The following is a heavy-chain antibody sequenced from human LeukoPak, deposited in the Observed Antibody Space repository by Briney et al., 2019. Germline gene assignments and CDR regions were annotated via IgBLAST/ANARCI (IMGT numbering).Heavy chain of an antibody. Sequence: GGSLRLSSAASGFTFDDYAMHWVRQAPGKGLEWVSSISWNSGTIRYADSVKGRFTISRDNAKNSLYLQMNSLRAEDMALYYCAKEGGGSYYFDYWGQGSLVTVSS. CDR1: GFTFDDYA. D-gene: IGHD1-26*01. CDR2: ISWNSGTI. V-gene: IGHV3-9*03. CDR3: AKEGGGSYYFDY. J-gene: IGHJ4*02.